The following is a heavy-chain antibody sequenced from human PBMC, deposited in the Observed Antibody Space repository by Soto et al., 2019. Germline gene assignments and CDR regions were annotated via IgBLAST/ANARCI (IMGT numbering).Heavy chain of an antibody. CDR1: GGSISSYY. Sequence: SETLSLTCTVSGGSISSYYWSWIRQPPGKGLEWIGYIYYSGSTNYNPSLKSRVTISVDTSKNQFSLKLSSVTAADTAVYYCARNYDYGEGGSPFDYWGQGTLVTVSS. D-gene: IGHD3-16*01. CDR2: IYYSGST. J-gene: IGHJ4*02. CDR3: ARNYDYGEGGSPFDY. V-gene: IGHV4-59*01.